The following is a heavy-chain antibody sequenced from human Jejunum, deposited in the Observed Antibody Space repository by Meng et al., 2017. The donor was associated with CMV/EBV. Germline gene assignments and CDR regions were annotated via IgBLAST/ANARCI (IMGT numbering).Heavy chain of an antibody. V-gene: IGHV3-23*01. J-gene: IGHJ4*02. D-gene: IGHD6-6*01. CDR3: DASDY. Sequence: SGAASGFSFRNFDMSWARQAPGKGLEWVATITGSGSRTHYADSVKGRFTISRDNSKNTLYLQINSLRVEDTAIYYCDASDYWGQGTQVTVSS. CDR1: GFSFRNFD. CDR2: ITGSGSRT.